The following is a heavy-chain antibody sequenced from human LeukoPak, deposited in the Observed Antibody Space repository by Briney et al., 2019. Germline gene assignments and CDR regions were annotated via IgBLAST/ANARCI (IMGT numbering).Heavy chain of an antibody. Sequence: SETLSLTCAVYGGSFSGYYWSWIRQPPGKGLEWIGEINHSGSTNYNPSLKSRVTVSVDTSKNQFSLKLSSVTAADTAVYYCAIAAAGSNNWFDPWGQGTLVTVSS. CDR2: INHSGST. D-gene: IGHD6-13*01. CDR3: AIAAAGSNNWFDP. V-gene: IGHV4-34*01. CDR1: GGSFSGYY. J-gene: IGHJ5*02.